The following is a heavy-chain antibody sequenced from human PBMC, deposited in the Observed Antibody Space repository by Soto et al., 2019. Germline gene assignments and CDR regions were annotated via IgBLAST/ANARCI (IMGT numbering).Heavy chain of an antibody. CDR3: ARNSGSYYYFDY. D-gene: IGHD1-26*01. Sequence: GGSLRLSCAASGFTVSSNYMSWVRQAPGKGLEWVSVIYSGGSTYYADSVKGRFTISRHKSKNTLYLQMNSLRAEDTAVYYCARNSGSYYYFDYWGQGTLVTVSS. V-gene: IGHV3-53*04. J-gene: IGHJ4*02. CDR2: IYSGGST. CDR1: GFTVSSNY.